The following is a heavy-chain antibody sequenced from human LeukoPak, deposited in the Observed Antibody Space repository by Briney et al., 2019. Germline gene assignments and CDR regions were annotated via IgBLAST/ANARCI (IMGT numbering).Heavy chain of an antibody. CDR3: ARLGSSGYASHHNWFDP. V-gene: IGHV3-21*01. D-gene: IGHD6-13*01. Sequence: GGSLRLSCAASGFTFSSYSMNWVRQAPAKGLEWVSSISSSSSYIYYADAVKGRFTISRDNAKNSLYLQMNSLRAEDTAVYYCARLGSSGYASHHNWFDPWGQGTLVTVSS. CDR2: ISSSSSYI. CDR1: GFTFSSYS. J-gene: IGHJ5*02.